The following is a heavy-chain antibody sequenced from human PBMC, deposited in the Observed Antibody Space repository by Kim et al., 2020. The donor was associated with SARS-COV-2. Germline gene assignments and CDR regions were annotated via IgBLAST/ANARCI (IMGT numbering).Heavy chain of an antibody. V-gene: IGHV3-7*01. CDR2: IKQDGSEK. CDR1: GFTFSSYW. Sequence: GGSLRLSCAASGFTFSSYWMSWVRQAPGKGLEWVANIKQDGSEKYYVDSVKGRFTISRDNAKNSLYLQMNSLRAEDTAVYYCATLWFGELCIPTDAFDIWGQGTMVTVSS. J-gene: IGHJ3*02. CDR3: ATLWFGELCIPTDAFDI. D-gene: IGHD3-10*01.